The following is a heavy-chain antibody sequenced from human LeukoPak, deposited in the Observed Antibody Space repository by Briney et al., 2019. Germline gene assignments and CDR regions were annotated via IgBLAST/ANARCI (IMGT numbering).Heavy chain of an antibody. D-gene: IGHD6-13*01. CDR1: GGSFSGYY. V-gene: IGHV4-34*01. J-gene: IGHJ4*02. Sequence: SETLSLTCAVYGGSFSGYYWSWIRQPPGKGLEWIGEINHSGSTNYNPSLKSRVTISVDTSKNQFSLKLSSVTAADTAVHYCATGYSSSWSFYWGQGTLVTVSS. CDR3: ATGYSSSWSFY. CDR2: INHSGST.